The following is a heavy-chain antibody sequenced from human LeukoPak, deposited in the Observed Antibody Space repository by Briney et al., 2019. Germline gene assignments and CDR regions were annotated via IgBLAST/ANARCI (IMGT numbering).Heavy chain of an antibody. V-gene: IGHV3-7*01. D-gene: IGHD2-21*01. CDR3: VRDATRGGDLDH. J-gene: IGHJ5*02. Sequence: AGSLRLSCAASGFTFSDFWMMWVRQAPGQGLQWVAQINKDGSEKYYVDSVRGRFTISRDNARNSLDLQMNTLRVEETAVYYCVRDATRGGDLDHWGQGTLVTVSS. CDR1: GFTFSDFW. CDR2: INKDGSEK.